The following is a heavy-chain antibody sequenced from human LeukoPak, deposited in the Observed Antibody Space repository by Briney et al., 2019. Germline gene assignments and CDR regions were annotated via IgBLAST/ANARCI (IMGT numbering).Heavy chain of an antibody. CDR3: ARSPLSGYLPYYYYYGMDV. D-gene: IGHD5-12*01. J-gene: IGHJ6*02. V-gene: IGHV4-30-2*01. CDR1: GGSISSGGYY. CDR2: IYHSGST. Sequence: PSETLSLTCTVSGGSISSGGYYWSWIRQPPGKGLEWIGCIYHSGSTYYNPSLKSRVTISVDRSKNQFSLKLSSVTAADTAVYYCARSPLSGYLPYYYYYGMDVWGQGTTVTVSS.